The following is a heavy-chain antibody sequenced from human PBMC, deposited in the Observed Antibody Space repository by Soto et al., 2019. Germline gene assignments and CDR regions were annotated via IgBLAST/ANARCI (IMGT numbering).Heavy chain of an antibody. J-gene: IGHJ6*02. CDR2: ISAHSGNA. Sequence: QVQLVQSGAEVKKPGASVKVSCKASGYTFTSYGFSWVRQAPGQGLEWMGWISAHSGNANYAQRLQDRVTMTIDTSTSTASMELRSLRSDDTAVYYCARDYERYSSRSYGMDVWGQGTTVTVSS. CDR1: GYTFTSYG. CDR3: ARDYERYSSRSYGMDV. D-gene: IGHD6-13*01. V-gene: IGHV1-18*01.